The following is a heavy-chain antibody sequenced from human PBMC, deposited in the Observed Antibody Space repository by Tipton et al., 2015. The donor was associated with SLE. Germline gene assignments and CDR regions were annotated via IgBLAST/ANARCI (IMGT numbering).Heavy chain of an antibody. CDR1: GGSISTNS. CDR3: ARDKADSGCLDY. J-gene: IGHJ4*02. CDR2: VFYTGNT. Sequence: TLSLTCSVSGGSISTNSWSWIRQPPGKRLESIGSVFYTGNTQYNPSLKGRVTISVDLSKNQFSLKLTSVTTADTAVYYCARDKADSGCLDYWGQGTLVTVDS. D-gene: IGHD6-25*01. V-gene: IGHV4-59*01.